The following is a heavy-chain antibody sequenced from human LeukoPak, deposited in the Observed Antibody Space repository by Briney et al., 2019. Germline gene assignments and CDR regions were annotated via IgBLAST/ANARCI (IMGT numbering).Heavy chain of an antibody. V-gene: IGHV4-39*01. Sequence: PSETLSLTCTVSGGSLSSSTYYWAWIRQPPGKGLEWIGSIYYSGSTYYNPSLKSRVSISVDTSKNQFSLKLSSVTAADTAVFYCAGGIAHNWFDPWGQGTLVTVSS. CDR3: AGGIAHNWFDP. CDR1: GGSLSSSTYY. D-gene: IGHD2-21*01. CDR2: IYYSGST. J-gene: IGHJ5*02.